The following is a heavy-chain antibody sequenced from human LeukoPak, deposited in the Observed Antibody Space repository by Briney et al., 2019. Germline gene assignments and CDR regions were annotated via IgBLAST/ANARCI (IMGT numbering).Heavy chain of an antibody. D-gene: IGHD2-2*01. CDR1: GYTFTCYY. J-gene: IGHJ3*02. Sequence: GASVKVSCKASGYTFTCYYMHWVRQAPGQGLEWMGWINPNSGGTNYAQKFQGRVTMTRDTSISTAYMELSRLRSDDTAVYYCARDYSTYCSSTSCQTAHDIWGQGTMVTVSS. CDR2: INPNSGGT. V-gene: IGHV1-2*02. CDR3: ARDYSTYCSSTSCQTAHDI.